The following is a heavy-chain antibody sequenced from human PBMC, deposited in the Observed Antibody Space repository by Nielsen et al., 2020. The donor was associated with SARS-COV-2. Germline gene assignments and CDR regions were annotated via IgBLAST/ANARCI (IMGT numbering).Heavy chain of an antibody. J-gene: IGHJ4*02. CDR3: AKHEDIVVVPAALTL. V-gene: IGHV3-23*01. Sequence: GGSLRPSCAASGFTFSSYAMSWVRQAPGKGLEWVSAISGSGGSTYYADSVKGRFTISRDNSKNTLYLQMNSLRAEDTAVYYCAKHEDIVVVPAALTLWGQGTLVTVSS. CDR1: GFTFSSYA. D-gene: IGHD2-2*01. CDR2: ISGSGGST.